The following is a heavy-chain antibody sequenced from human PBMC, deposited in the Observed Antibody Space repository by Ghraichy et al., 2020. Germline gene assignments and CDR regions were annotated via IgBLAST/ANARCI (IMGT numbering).Heavy chain of an antibody. J-gene: IGHJ4*02. CDR3: ARAPYSSGWFRGFDY. D-gene: IGHD6-19*01. CDR1: GFTFSGYW. CDR2: IKQDGSEK. Sequence: GGSLRLSCAVSGFTFSGYWMSWVRQAPGKGLEWVANIKQDGSEKYYVDSVKGRFTISRDNAKNSLYLQMNSLRAEDTAVYYCARAPYSSGWFRGFDYWGQGTLVTVSS. V-gene: IGHV3-7*01.